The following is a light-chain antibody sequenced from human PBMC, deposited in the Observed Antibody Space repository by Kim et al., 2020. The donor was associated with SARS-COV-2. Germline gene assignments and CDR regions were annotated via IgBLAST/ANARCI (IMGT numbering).Light chain of an antibody. J-gene: IGKJ4*01. V-gene: IGKV3-15*01. CDR3: QHYNNWPLS. Sequence: IILTQSPATLSVSPGERATLSCRASETVSPFLAWYQVKPGQSPRLLIYGSSTRASGVPGRFSGSGSGTEFTLTISSLLSEDIATYYCQHYNNWPLSFGGGTKLEI. CDR2: GSS. CDR1: ETVSPF.